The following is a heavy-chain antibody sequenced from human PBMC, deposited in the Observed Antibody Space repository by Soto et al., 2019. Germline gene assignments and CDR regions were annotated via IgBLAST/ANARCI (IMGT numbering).Heavy chain of an antibody. CDR2: IFATSTTI. CDR3: ARDKDWAFDY. V-gene: IGHV3-48*04. CDR1: GFPFSSYS. J-gene: IGHJ4*02. D-gene: IGHD3-9*01. Sequence: ESGGGLVQPGGSLRLSCVASGFPFSSYSLVWVRQAPGKGLEWVSYIFATSTTIYYADSVKGRFTVSRDNAQNSLFLLMNSLRAEDTAVYYCARDKDWAFDYWGQGTLVTVSS.